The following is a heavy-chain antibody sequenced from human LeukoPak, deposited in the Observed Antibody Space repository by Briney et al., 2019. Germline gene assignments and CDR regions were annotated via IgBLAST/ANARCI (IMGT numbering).Heavy chain of an antibody. D-gene: IGHD3-16*01. J-gene: IGHJ4*02. CDR3: ARRLTGRGTFYFDY. Sequence: SETLSLTCTVSDGSISTYYWTWIRQPPGKELEWIGYIYYTGNTNYNPALKSRVTISLDTSRNQFSLKLSSVTAADTAVYYCARRLTGRGTFYFDYCGQGSLITVSS. CDR1: DGSISTYY. V-gene: IGHV4-59*08. CDR2: IYYTGNT.